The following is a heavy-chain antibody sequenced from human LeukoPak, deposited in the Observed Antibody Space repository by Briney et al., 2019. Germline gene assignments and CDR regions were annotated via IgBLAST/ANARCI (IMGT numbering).Heavy chain of an antibody. CDR3: ARVSGGATLNY. CDR2: INPSAGST. D-gene: IGHD2-8*02. Sequence: ASVKVSCKASGGTFSSYAISWVRQAPGQGLEWMGIINPSAGSTSYAQKFQGRVTMTRDTSTTTVYMELSSLRSEDTAVYYCARVSGGATLNYWGQGTLVTVSS. J-gene: IGHJ4*02. CDR1: GGTFSSYA. V-gene: IGHV1-46*01.